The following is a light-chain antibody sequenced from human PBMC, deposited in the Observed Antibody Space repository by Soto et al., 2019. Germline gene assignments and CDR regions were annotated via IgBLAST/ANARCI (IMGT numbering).Light chain of an antibody. CDR2: WAS. V-gene: IGKV4-1*01. CDR3: QQYESTPPT. J-gene: IGKJ2*01. CDR1: QSVLYNSNNKNY. Sequence: DIVMTQSPDSLAVSLGERATINCKSSQSVLYNSNNKNYLAWYQQRPGQPPKLLIYWASTRESGVHDRFSVSGSGTDFTLTISSLQAEDVAVYYCQQYESTPPTFGQGTKLEIK.